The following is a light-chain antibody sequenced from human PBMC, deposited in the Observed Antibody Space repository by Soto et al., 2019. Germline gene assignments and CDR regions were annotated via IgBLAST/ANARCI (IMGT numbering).Light chain of an antibody. V-gene: IGKV1-39*01. CDR3: QQTHRNVWT. CDR2: AAS. J-gene: IGKJ1*01. CDR1: QRISIY. Sequence: DIQMTQSPSSLSASVGDRVTITCRPSQRISIYLNWYQQKPGKAPKLLIYAASSLQSGVPSRFSGSGSGTDFSLTISSLQPEDFATYYCQQTHRNVWTFGQGTKVEIK.